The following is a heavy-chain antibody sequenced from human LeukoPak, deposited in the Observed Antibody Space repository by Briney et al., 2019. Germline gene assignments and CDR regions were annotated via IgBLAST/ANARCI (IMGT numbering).Heavy chain of an antibody. CDR1: GGSISSNY. Sequence: SETLSLTCTVSGGSISSNYWSWIRQPPGKGLEWIGYIYYSGSTNYNPSLKSRVTISVDTSKNQFSLKLSSVTAADTAVYYCYGSGSYLDWFDPWGQGTLVTVSS. V-gene: IGHV4-59*01. D-gene: IGHD3-10*01. J-gene: IGHJ5*02. CDR2: IYYSGST. CDR3: YGSGSYLDWFDP.